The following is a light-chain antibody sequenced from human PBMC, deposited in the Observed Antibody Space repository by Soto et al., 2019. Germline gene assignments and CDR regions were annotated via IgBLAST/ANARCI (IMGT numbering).Light chain of an antibody. V-gene: IGKV3-20*01. CDR1: ETVSSDF. CDR3: QQYVTSSPRT. Sequence: VLTQSPATLSVSPGDRAALSCRASETVSSDFLAWYQQKPGQAPRLLIYAASSRATGIPDRFSGTGSERDFTLTISGLEPEDFAVYYCQQYVTSSPRTFGQGTKVDIK. CDR2: AAS. J-gene: IGKJ1*01.